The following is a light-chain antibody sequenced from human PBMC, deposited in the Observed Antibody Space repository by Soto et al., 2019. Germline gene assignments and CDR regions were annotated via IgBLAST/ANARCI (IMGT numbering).Light chain of an antibody. CDR2: DVS. V-gene: IGLV2-14*03. J-gene: IGLJ3*02. Sequence: QSALTQPASVSGSPGQSISISCTGSSRDIASYNYVSWYQHHPGKAPKLMIYDVSNRPSGFSHRFSGTKSGITASLTSSGLQAEDEADYYCSPYATGGAILFGGGTKLTVL. CDR1: SRDIASYNY. CDR3: SPYATGGAIL.